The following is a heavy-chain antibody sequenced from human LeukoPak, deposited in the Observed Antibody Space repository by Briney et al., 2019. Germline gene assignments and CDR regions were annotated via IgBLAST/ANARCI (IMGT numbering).Heavy chain of an antibody. Sequence: SETLSLTCTVSDGSISSYYWSWIRQPPGKGLEWIGYIYYSGSTNYNPSLKSRVTISVDTSKNQFSLKLSSVTAADTAVYYCAREDPNGDAFDIWGQGTMVTVSS. CDR1: DGSISSYY. J-gene: IGHJ3*02. CDR2: IYYSGST. CDR3: AREDPNGDAFDI. V-gene: IGHV4-59*01.